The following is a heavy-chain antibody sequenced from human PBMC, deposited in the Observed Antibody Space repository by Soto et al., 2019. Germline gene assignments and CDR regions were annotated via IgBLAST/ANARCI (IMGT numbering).Heavy chain of an antibody. V-gene: IGHV4-30-4*01. D-gene: IGHD3-22*01. CDR1: GGSISSGDYY. CDR3: ARVRDSSGYYSEYFQH. J-gene: IGHJ1*01. Sequence: SETLSLTCTVSGGSISSGDYYWSWILQPPGKGLEWIGYIYYSGSTYYNPSLKSRVTISVDTSKNQFSLKLSSVTAADTAVYYCARVRDSSGYYSEYFQHWGQGTLVTVSS. CDR2: IYYSGST.